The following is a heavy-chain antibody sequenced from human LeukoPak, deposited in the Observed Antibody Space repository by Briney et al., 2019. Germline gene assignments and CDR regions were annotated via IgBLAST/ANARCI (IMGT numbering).Heavy chain of an antibody. Sequence: PGGSLRLSCAASGFTFSSCAMSWVRQAAGKGLDGVSAISGSGWNTYYAPSVKGRFTISRDNSKNTLYLQMNSLRRQDQAVYYCGKDRRVSPEALYFDYWGQGTLVTVSS. V-gene: IGHV3-23*01. CDR3: GKDRRVSPEALYFDY. CDR1: GFTFSSCA. CDR2: ISGSGWNT. J-gene: IGHJ4*02.